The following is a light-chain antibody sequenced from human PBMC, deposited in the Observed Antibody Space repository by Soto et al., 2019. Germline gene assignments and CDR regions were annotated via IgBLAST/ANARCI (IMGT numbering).Light chain of an antibody. Sequence: EIVLTHSQATLSVSPAAGACLXFRTSQSVNSNLAWYQQKPGQTPRLLISGASTRATGIPVRFSGSGSGTEFTLTISSLQSEDFAVYYCQQYHNWPLITFGQGTRLEIK. J-gene: IGKJ5*01. V-gene: IGKV3-15*01. CDR2: GAS. CDR3: QQYHNWPLIT. CDR1: QSVNSN.